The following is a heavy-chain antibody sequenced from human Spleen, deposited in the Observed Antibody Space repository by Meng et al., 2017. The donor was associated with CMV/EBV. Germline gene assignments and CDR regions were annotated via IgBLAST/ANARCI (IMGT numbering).Heavy chain of an antibody. D-gene: IGHD5-18*01. Sequence: GSLRLSCTVSGGSISSYYWSWIRQPPGKGLEWIGYIYYSGSTNYNPSLKSRVTISVDTSKNQFSLKLTSVTAADTAIYYCARGSWIHLEGLKFDSCGQGTLVTVSS. CDR2: IYYSGST. V-gene: IGHV4-59*12. CDR3: ARGSWIHLEGLKFDS. CDR1: GGSISSYY. J-gene: IGHJ4*02.